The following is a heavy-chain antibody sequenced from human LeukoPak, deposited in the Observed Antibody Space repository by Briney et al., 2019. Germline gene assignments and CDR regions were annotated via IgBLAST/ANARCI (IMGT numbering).Heavy chain of an antibody. J-gene: IGHJ6*03. Sequence: GGSLRLSCAASGFTFSGYAVHWVRQAPGKGLEWVAAFSYGGSKEYYADSVKGRFTISRDNSKDTLYLQMNSLRVEDTAVYYCAKVGGIVLAVYYYMDVWGKGTTVTVS. CDR3: AKVGGIVLAVYYYMDV. V-gene: IGHV3-30*04. CDR2: FSYGGSKE. CDR1: GFTFSGYA. D-gene: IGHD6-19*01.